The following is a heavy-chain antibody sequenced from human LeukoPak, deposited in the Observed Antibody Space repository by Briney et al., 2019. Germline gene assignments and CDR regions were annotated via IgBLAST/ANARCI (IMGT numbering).Heavy chain of an antibody. Sequence: PGGSLRLSCPASGCTVSSNYMTWVRQAPGKGLELVSVIYSDGTTYYADPVKGRCTISRDNLKNMLYFEMNRLRTEDTAVYYCAREGSGSYYMDFDYWGRGTLVTVSS. CDR2: IYSDGTT. CDR3: AREGSGSYYMDFDY. J-gene: IGHJ4*02. CDR1: GCTVSSNY. D-gene: IGHD1-26*01. V-gene: IGHV3-66*02.